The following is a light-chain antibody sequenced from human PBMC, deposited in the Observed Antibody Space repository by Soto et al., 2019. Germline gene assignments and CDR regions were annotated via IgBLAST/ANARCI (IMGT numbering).Light chain of an antibody. CDR1: QSISSW. Sequence: DIPMTQSPSTLSASVGDRVTITCRASQSISSWLAWYQQKPGTAPKLLIYKASTLQSGVPSRFSGSGSGTDFTLTITSLQPDDSATYYCQQYNDNWTFGQGTKVEIK. V-gene: IGKV1-5*03. J-gene: IGKJ1*01. CDR2: KAS. CDR3: QQYNDNWT.